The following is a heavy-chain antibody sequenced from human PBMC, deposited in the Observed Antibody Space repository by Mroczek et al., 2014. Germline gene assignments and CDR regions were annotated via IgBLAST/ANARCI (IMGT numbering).Heavy chain of an antibody. J-gene: IGHJ5*02. Sequence: QVQLQQWGPGLVKPSQTLSLTCTVSGGSISSGGYYWSWIRQHPGKGLEWIGYIYYSGSTYYNPSLKSRVTISVDTSKNQFSLKLSSVTAADTAVYYCARGAHSNWFDPWGQGTLVTVSS. V-gene: IGHV4-31*03. CDR3: ARGAHSNWFDP. CDR1: GGSISSGGYY. CDR2: IYYSGST.